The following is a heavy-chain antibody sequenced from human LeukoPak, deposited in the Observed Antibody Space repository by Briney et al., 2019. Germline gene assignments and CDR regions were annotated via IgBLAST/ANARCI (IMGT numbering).Heavy chain of an antibody. Sequence: SGGSLRLSCAASRFTFSSYAMSWVRQAPGKGLEWVSAISGSGGSTYYADSVKGRFTISRDNSKNTLYLQMNSLRAEDTAVYYCAKVRYSSGWFEYYFDYWGQGTLVTVSS. CDR2: ISGSGGST. D-gene: IGHD6-19*01. CDR3: AKVRYSSGWFEYYFDY. V-gene: IGHV3-23*01. J-gene: IGHJ4*02. CDR1: RFTFSSYA.